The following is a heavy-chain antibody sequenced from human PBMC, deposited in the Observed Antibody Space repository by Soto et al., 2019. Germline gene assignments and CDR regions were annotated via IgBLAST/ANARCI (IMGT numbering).Heavy chain of an antibody. V-gene: IGHV3-74*01. CDR2: INTDGSGT. Sequence: GGSLRLSCAASGFTFSSDWMHWVRQAPGKGLVWVSRINTDGSGTSYADSVKGRFTISRDNAKNTLYLQMNTLRAEDTVIYYCAKVCSSWYAGLFDLWGQGTLVTVSS. J-gene: IGHJ4*02. CDR3: AKVCSSWYAGLFDL. D-gene: IGHD6-13*01. CDR1: GFTFSSDW.